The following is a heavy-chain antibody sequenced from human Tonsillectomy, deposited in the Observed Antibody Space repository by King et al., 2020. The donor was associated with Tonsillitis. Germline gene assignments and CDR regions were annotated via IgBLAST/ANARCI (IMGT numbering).Heavy chain of an antibody. D-gene: IGHD6-19*01. J-gene: IGHJ4*02. CDR1: DGSISSRNYC. V-gene: IGHV4-39*01. CDR2: IYCSGTT. Sequence: LQLQESGPGLVKPSETLSLTCLVSDGSISSRNYCWAWIRQSPGKGLEWIGSIYCSGTTYYNPSLESRVTISVDTSRHQFSLKLSSVTAEDTALYFCARHSSGWYALEYWGRGILVTVSS. CDR3: ARHSSGWYALEY.